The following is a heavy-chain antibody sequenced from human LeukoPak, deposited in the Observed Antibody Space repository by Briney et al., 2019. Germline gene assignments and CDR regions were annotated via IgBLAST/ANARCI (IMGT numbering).Heavy chain of an antibody. CDR1: GFSFTTYW. Sequence: GESLKISCKGSGFSFTTYWIGWVRQMPGRGLEWMGIIYPGDSDTRYSPSFQGQVTISADKSISTAYLQWSSLKASDTAIYYCARRSSLDAFDIWGQGTMVTVSS. CDR3: ARRSSLDAFDI. J-gene: IGHJ3*02. CDR2: IYPGDSDT. D-gene: IGHD6-6*01. V-gene: IGHV5-51*01.